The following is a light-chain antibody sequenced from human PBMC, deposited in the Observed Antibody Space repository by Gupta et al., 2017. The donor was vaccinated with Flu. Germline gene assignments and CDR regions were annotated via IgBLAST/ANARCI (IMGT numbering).Light chain of an antibody. Sequence: EKVMTQSPGTLSVSPGEGATLSCRASQEIAGNLAWYQQKPGQAPRLLLSGASTRATGTPARFSGSRSGTEFTLTISSLQSEDFAVYYCQQYNNWPLTFGGGTKVEIK. V-gene: IGKV3-15*01. CDR2: GAS. CDR1: QEIAGN. CDR3: QQYNNWPLT. J-gene: IGKJ4*01.